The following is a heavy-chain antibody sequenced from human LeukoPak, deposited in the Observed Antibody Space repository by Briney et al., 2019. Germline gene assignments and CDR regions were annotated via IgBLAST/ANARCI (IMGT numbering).Heavy chain of an antibody. J-gene: IGHJ4*02. D-gene: IGHD6-19*01. CDR1: GYTFTGYY. CDR2: INPNSGGT. V-gene: IGHV1-2*02. Sequence: GASVKVSCKASGYTFTGYYMHWVRQAPGQGLEWMGWINPNSGGTNYAQKFQGRVTMTRDTSISTAYMELSRLRSDDTAVYYCARPRRDSSGDTSDYWGQGTLVTVSS. CDR3: ARPRRDSSGDTSDY.